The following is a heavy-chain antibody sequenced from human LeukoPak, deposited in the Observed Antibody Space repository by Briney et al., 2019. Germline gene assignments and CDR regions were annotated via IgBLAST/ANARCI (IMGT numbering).Heavy chain of an antibody. D-gene: IGHD3-10*01. CDR2: IFYSGST. CDR1: GGSFSGYY. V-gene: IGHV4-34*01. J-gene: IGHJ5*02. Sequence: SETLSLTCAVYGGSFSGYYWGWIRQPSGKGLEWIGNIFYSGSTYYSPSLRSRVTISLDTSRNQFSLKLNSVAAADTAVYYCARGSVRGEFDPWGQGTLVTVSS. CDR3: ARGSVRGEFDP.